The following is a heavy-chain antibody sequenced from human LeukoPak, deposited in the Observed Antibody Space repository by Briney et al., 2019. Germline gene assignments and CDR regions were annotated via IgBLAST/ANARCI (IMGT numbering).Heavy chain of an antibody. V-gene: IGHV3-48*03. J-gene: IGHJ6*04. CDR2: ISSSGSTI. CDR3: AEPGITMIGGV. CDR1: GFSLNNYA. Sequence: PGGSLRLSCVDSGFSLNNYAMTWVRQAPGQGLEWVSYISSSGSTIYYADSVKARFTISRDNAKNSLYLQMNSLRAEDTAFYYCAEPGITMIGGVWGKGTTVTISS. D-gene: IGHD3-10*02.